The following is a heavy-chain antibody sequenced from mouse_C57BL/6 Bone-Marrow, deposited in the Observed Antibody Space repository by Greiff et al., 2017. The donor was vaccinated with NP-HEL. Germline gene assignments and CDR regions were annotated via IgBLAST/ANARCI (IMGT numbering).Heavy chain of an antibody. CDR1: GYTFTDYE. CDR3: TRKGLGAY. V-gene: IGHV1-15*01. J-gene: IGHJ3*01. CDR2: IDPETGGT. Sequence: VQLQQSGAELVRPGASVTLSCKASGYTFTDYEMHWVKQTPVHGLEWIGAIDPETGGTAYNQKFKGKAILTADKSSSTAYMELRSLTSEDSAVYYCTRKGLGAYWGQGTLVTVSA.